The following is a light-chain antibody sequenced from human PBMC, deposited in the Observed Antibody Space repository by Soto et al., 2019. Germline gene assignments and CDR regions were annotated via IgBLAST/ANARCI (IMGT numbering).Light chain of an antibody. V-gene: IGLV2-11*01. J-gene: IGLJ1*01. CDR1: SSDVGGYNY. Sequence: QSALTQPRSVSGSPGQSVTISCTGTSSDVGGYNYVSGYQQHPGKAPKLMIYDVSKRPSGVPDRFSGSKSGNTASLTISGLQAEDEADYSCCSYAGSYTDVFGTGTKVTVL. CDR3: CSYAGSYTDV. CDR2: DVS.